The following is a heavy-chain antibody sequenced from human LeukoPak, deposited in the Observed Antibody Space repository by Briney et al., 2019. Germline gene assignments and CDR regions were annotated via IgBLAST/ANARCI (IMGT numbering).Heavy chain of an antibody. CDR1: GDSFSGYY. V-gene: IGHV4-34*01. CDR3: ARAGYRGYDPEAFDI. D-gene: IGHD5-12*01. CDR2: INHSGST. J-gene: IGHJ3*02. Sequence: SDTLSLTCAVYGDSFSGYYWSWIRQPPGKGLEWIGEINHSGSTNYNPDLKSRVNISVDTSKNQFSLKLSSVTAADTAVYYCARAGYRGYDPEAFDIWGQGKMATVSS.